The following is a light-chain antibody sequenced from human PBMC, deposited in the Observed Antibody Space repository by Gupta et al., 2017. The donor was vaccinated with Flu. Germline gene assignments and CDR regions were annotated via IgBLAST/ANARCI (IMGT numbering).Light chain of an antibody. Sequence: DIQMTQSPSSLSASVGDRVTITCRASQSISSYLNWYRQKPGKAPKLLIYAASSLQSGVPSRFSGSGSGTDFTLTISSRQPEDFATYYCQQSDSSPMLTFGGGTKVEIK. CDR3: QQSDSSPMLT. CDR2: AAS. V-gene: IGKV1-39*01. CDR1: QSISSY. J-gene: IGKJ4*01.